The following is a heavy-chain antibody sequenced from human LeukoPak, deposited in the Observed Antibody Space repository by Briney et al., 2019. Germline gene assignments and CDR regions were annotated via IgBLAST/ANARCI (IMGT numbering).Heavy chain of an antibody. J-gene: IGHJ5*02. CDR3: ARALGYCSGGSCTRGYNWFDP. D-gene: IGHD2-15*01. Sequence: PSETLSLTCTVSGGSISSSDYYWGWIRQPPGKGLEWIGSIYYGGSTYYNPSLKSRVTISVDTSMNQFSLKLSFVTAADTAVYYCARALGYCSGGSCTRGYNWFDPWGQGTLVTVPS. CDR1: GGSISSSDYY. V-gene: IGHV4-39*01. CDR2: IYYGGST.